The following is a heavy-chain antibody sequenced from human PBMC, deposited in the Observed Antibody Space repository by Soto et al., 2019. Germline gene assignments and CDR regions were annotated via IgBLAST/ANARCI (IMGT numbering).Heavy chain of an antibody. Sequence: QVQLVQSGAEVKKPGSSVKVSCKASGGTFSSYAISWVRQAPGQGREWMGGINPIFGTANYAQKFQGRVTITADESRSTAYMERSSLGSEDTAVYYCARLISGSYYGRGSIDYWGQGTLVIVSS. D-gene: IGHD1-26*01. V-gene: IGHV1-69*01. J-gene: IGHJ4*02. CDR1: GGTFSSYA. CDR2: INPIFGTA. CDR3: ARLISGSYYGRGSIDY.